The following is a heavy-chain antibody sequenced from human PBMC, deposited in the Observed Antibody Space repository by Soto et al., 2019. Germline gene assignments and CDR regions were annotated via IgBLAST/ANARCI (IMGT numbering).Heavy chain of an antibody. D-gene: IGHD4-4*01. V-gene: IGHV1-69*01. CDR1: GGTFSSYA. J-gene: IGHJ6*02. CDR3: ARVPRGSIYGHIIGYYYYYGMDV. CDR2: IIPIFGTA. Sequence: QVQLVQSGAEVKKPGSSVKVSCKASGGTFSSYAISWVRQAPGQGLEWMGGIIPIFGTANYAQKFQGRVTITADESTSTAYMELSSLRSEDTAVYYCARVPRGSIYGHIIGYYYYYGMDVWGQGTTVTVSS.